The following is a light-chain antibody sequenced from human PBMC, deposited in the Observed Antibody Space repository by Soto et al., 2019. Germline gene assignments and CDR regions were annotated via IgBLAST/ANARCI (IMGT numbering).Light chain of an antibody. J-gene: IGKJ2*01. Sequence: EVVLTQSPGTLSLSPGERATLSCRTSKSVASTYIAWYQQKPGQAPRLLIYGTSSRAAGVPDRFSGSGSGADFTLTISGLEPEDFAVYYCQQFVTSPLYTFGQGTKLEIK. CDR2: GTS. CDR3: QQFVTSPLYT. V-gene: IGKV3-20*01. CDR1: KSVASTY.